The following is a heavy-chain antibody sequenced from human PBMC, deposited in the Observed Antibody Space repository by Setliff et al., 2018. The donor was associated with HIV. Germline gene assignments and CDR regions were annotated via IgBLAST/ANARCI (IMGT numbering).Heavy chain of an antibody. D-gene: IGHD3-10*01. CDR2: IYYSGST. CDR1: GGSVSSTSNY. V-gene: IGHV4-39*01. J-gene: IGHJ4*02. Sequence: SETLSLTCSVSGGSVSSTSNYWGWIRQPPGKGLEWIGSIYYSGSTYYSPSLKSRVTISVDTSKNQFSLKLSSVTAADTAVYYCARPALGIGGGSRFDNWGQGTRVTVSS. CDR3: ARPALGIGGGSRFDN.